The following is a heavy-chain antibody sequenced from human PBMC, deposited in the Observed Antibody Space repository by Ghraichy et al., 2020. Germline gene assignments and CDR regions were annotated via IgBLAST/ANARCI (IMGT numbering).Heavy chain of an antibody. CDR3: ARVGYSGYDSFGMDV. D-gene: IGHD5-12*01. Sequence: ASVKVSCKASGYTFTSYYMHWVRQAPGQGLEWMGIINPSGGSTSYAQKFQGRVTMTRDTSTSTVYMELSSLRSEDTAVYYCARVGYSGYDSFGMDVWGQGTTVTVSS. CDR1: GYTFTSYY. J-gene: IGHJ6*02. V-gene: IGHV1-46*03. CDR2: INPSGGST.